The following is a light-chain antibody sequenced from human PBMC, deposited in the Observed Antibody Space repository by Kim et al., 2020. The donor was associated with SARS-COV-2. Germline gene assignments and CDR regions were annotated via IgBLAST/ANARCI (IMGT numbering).Light chain of an antibody. J-gene: IGLJ3*02. CDR1: SSDIGAYNY. CDR2: AVT. V-gene: IGLV2-14*03. CDR3: ISFTTTTTWV. Sequence: QSALTQPASVSGSPGQSITISCTGTSSDIGAYNYVSWFQQHPGKVHELMIYAVTERPSGVSNRFSGSKSGNTASLTISGLQAEDEADYYCISFTTTTTWVFGGGTQLTVL.